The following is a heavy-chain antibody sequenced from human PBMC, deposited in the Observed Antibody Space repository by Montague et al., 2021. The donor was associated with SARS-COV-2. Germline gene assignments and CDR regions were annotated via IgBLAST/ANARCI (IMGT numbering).Heavy chain of an antibody. CDR2: IDPSDSNT. J-gene: IGHJ4*02. CDR3: ATPDY. V-gene: IGHV5-10-1*01. Sequence: QSGAEVKKPGESLRISCKGSGYSFTTYWINWVRQMPGKGLEWMGKIDPSDSNTYYSPSSQGHVTISVDKSISTAYLQWSSLKASDTAMFYCATPDYWGQGTLVTVSS. CDR1: GYSFTTYW.